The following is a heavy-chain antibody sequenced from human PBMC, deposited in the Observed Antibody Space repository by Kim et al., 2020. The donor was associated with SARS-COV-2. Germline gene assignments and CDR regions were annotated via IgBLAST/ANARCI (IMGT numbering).Heavy chain of an antibody. CDR2: INPNSGGT. CDR1: GYTFTGYY. V-gene: IGHV1-2*06. Sequence: ASVKVSCKASGYTFTGYYMHWVRQAPGQGLEWMGRINPNSGGTNYAQKFQGRVTMTRDTSISTAYMELSRLRSDDTAVYYCARSRSGSYGGDDAFDIWGQGTMVTVSS. CDR3: ARSRSGSYGGDDAFDI. J-gene: IGHJ3*02. D-gene: IGHD3-16*01.